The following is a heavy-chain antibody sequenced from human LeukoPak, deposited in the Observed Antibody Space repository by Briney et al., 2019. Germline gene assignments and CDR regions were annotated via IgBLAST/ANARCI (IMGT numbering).Heavy chain of an antibody. CDR2: IDDSGST. D-gene: IGHD3-10*01. V-gene: IGHV4-59*12. CDR1: GDSISNYY. Sequence: PSETLSLTCTVSGDSISNYYWSWIRQPPGKGLQWIGYIDDSGSTNYNPTLKSRVTISVDTSKNQFSLKLSFVTAADTAVYYCAASDFGGFDYWGQGTLVTVSS. J-gene: IGHJ4*02. CDR3: AASDFGGFDY.